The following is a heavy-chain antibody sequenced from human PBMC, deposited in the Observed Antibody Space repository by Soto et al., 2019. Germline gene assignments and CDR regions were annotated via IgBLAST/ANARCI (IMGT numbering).Heavy chain of an antibody. D-gene: IGHD1-26*01. CDR2: INPSGGST. CDR1: GYTFTSYY. J-gene: IGHJ2*01. CDR3: ARELRARVGATIGDWYFDL. Sequence: QVQLVQSGAEVKKPGASVKVSCKASGYTFTSYYMHWVRQAPGQGLEWMGIINPSGGSTSYAQKFQGRVTMTRDTSTSTVYMELSSLRSEDTAVYYCARELRARVGATIGDWYFDLWGRGTLVTVSS. V-gene: IGHV1-46*01.